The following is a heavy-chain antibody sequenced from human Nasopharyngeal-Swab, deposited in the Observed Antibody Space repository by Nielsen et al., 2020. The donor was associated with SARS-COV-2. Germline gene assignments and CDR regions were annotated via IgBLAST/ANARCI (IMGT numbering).Heavy chain of an antibody. V-gene: IGHV3-21*01. J-gene: IGHJ4*02. D-gene: IGHD3-10*01. Sequence: GESLKISCAASGFTFSSYSMNWVRQAPGKGLEWVSSISSSSSYIYYADSVKGRFTISRDNAKNSLYLQMNSLIAEDTAVYYCARDPFSGYWGQGTLVTVSS. CDR3: ARDPFSGY. CDR1: GFTFSSYS. CDR2: ISSSSSYI.